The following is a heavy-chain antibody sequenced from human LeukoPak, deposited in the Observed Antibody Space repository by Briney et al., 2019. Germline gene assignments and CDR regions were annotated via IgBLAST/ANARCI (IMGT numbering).Heavy chain of an antibody. V-gene: IGHV3-7*01. CDR3: AKEKYVEGPMIR. Sequence: GGSLRLSCAASGFTFSSYWMSWVRQAPGKGLEWVANIKQDGSEKYYVDSVKGRFTISRDNSKNTLYLQMNSLRAEDTAVYYCAKEKYVEGPMIRWGQGTLVTVSS. J-gene: IGHJ4*02. CDR2: IKQDGSEK. CDR1: GFTFSSYW. D-gene: IGHD2-2*01.